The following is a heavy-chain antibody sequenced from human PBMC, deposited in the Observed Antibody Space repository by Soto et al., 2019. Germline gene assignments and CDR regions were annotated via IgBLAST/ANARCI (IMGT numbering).Heavy chain of an antibody. J-gene: IGHJ5*02. Sequence: QVQLQESGPGLVKPSQTLSLTCTVSGGSISSGDYYWSWIRQPPGKGLEWIGYIYYSGSTYYNPSLKVRVTIPVDTSKNQFSLKLSSVTAADTAVYYGARANCVGDCYLNGFAPWGQGTLVTFSS. CDR3: ARANCVGDCYLNGFAP. V-gene: IGHV4-30-4*01. CDR2: IYYSGST. CDR1: GGSISSGDYY. D-gene: IGHD2-21*02.